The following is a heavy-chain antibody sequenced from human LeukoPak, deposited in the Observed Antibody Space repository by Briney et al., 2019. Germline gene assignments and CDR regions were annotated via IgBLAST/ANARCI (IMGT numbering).Heavy chain of an antibody. V-gene: IGHV3-30*02. CDR1: GFTFSTSD. D-gene: IGHD1-20*01. Sequence: GGSLRLSCATSGFTFSTSDMHWVRQAPGKGLEWVSFIQYDGSRKNYVDSVKGRFTISRDNSKNTLYLQMNSLRAEDTAVYYCARDKYNWNDVRGVFFDYWGQGTLVTVSS. CDR2: IQYDGSRK. CDR3: ARDKYNWNDVRGVFFDY. J-gene: IGHJ4*02.